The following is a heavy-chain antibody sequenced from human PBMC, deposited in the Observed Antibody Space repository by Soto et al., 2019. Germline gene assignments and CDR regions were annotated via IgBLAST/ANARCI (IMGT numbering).Heavy chain of an antibody. CDR1: GYTFSSYY. CDR3: ARGLGLGDC. CDR2: IKPNGGSK. V-gene: IGHV1-46*01. D-gene: IGHD3-9*01. J-gene: IGHJ4*02. Sequence: QVQLVQSGAEVKKPGASVKVSCKASGYTFSSYYIHWVRQAPGQGLEWIGIIKPNGGSKNYAPNFEGRLTVPRATSTATVYMDLSALTSDDTAMYYCARGLGLGDCWGQGTLVTVSS.